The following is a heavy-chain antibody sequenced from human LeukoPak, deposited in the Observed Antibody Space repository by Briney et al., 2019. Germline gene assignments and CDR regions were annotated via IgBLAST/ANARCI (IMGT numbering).Heavy chain of an antibody. D-gene: IGHD6-19*01. Sequence: PSETLSLTCTVSGISISDSSYHCGWIRQPPGKGLEWIGSIYYSGSTYYNPSLKSRVTISVDTSKNQFSLKLSTFTAADTAVYYCARFRIAVAGTANWGQGTLVTVSS. J-gene: IGHJ4*02. CDR2: IYYSGST. CDR3: ARFRIAVAGTAN. CDR1: GISISDSSYH. V-gene: IGHV4-39*01.